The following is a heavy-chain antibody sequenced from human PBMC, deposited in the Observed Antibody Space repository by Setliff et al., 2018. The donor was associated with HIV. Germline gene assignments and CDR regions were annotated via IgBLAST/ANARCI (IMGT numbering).Heavy chain of an antibody. CDR3: ARDLYTSGWPNWFDP. CDR2: INPNSGDT. V-gene: IGHV1-2*02. CDR1: GYTFTGYY. D-gene: IGHD6-19*01. Sequence: ASVKVSCKASGYTFTGYYMHWVRQAPGQGLEWMGWINPNSGDTNYAQKFQGRVTMTTDTSISTAYLDLGSLRPDDTAVYYCARDLYTSGWPNWFDPWGPGTLVTVSS. J-gene: IGHJ5*02.